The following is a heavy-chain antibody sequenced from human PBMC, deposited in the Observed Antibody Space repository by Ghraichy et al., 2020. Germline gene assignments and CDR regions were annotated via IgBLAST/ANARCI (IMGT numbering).Heavy chain of an antibody. Sequence: GGSLRLSCAASGFTFSRYDMHWVRQAPGKGLEWVSLITYDGSNKYYADSVKGRFTISRDNSKKTLYLQINSLRPEDTAVFYCAKDLAVDRAMVKSYSYGMFVGCQGTMVSV. V-gene: IGHV3-30*18. CDR3: AKDLAVDRAMVKSYSYGMFV. CDR1: GFTFSRYD. J-gene: IGHJ6*02. CDR2: ITYDGSNK. D-gene: IGHD5-18*01.